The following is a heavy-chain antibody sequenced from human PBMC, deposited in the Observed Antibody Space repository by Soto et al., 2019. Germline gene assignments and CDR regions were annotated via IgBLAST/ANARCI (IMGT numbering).Heavy chain of an antibody. CDR1: GFTFSSCS. CDR2: ISSSSSYI. CDR3: ARATLTGDPPPDYFDY. V-gene: IGHV3-21*03. D-gene: IGHD7-27*01. J-gene: IGHJ4*02. Sequence: GGSLRLSCAASGFTFSSCSMNWVRQAPGKGLEWVSSISSSSSYIYYADSVKGRFTISRDNAKNSLYLQMNSLRAEDTAAYDCARATLTGDPPPDYFDYWGQGTLVTVSS.